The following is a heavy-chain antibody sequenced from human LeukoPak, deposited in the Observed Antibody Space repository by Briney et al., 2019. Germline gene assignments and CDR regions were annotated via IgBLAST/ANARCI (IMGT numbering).Heavy chain of an antibody. CDR2: MNPNSGNT. D-gene: IGHD3-10*01. V-gene: IGHV1-8*02. CDR1: GYTFTSYY. J-gene: IGHJ4*02. Sequence: ASVKVSCKASGYTFTSYYMHWVRQATGQGLEWMGWMNPNSGNTGYAQKFQGRVTMTRNTSISTAYMELSSLRSEDTAVYYCARGIGFGETPTPSYYFDYWGQGTLVTVSS. CDR3: ARGIGFGETPTPSYYFDY.